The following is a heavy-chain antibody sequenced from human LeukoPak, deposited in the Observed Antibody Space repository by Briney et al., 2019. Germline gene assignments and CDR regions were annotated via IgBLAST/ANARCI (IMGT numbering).Heavy chain of an antibody. D-gene: IGHD3-10*01. V-gene: IGHV1-2*02. CDR3: ASGPRTNYGSLGDYYFDY. CDR2: INPNSGGT. CDR1: GYTFTGYY. J-gene: IGHJ4*02. Sequence: ASVKVSCKASGYTFTGYYMHWVRQAPGQGLEWMGWINPNSGGTKYAQKFQGRVTMTRDTSISTAYMELSSLRSDDTAVYYCASGPRTNYGSLGDYYFDYWGQGTLVTVSS.